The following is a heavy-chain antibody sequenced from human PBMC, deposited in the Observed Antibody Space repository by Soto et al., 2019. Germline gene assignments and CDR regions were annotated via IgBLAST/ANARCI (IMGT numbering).Heavy chain of an antibody. CDR3: AADSVIAYYYGMDV. J-gene: IGHJ6*02. CDR1: GFTFSSYA. V-gene: IGHV3-23*01. D-gene: IGHD3-10*01. CDR2: ISGSGGST. Sequence: GGSLRLSCAASGFTFSSYAMSWVRQAPGKGLEWVSAISGSGGSTYYADSVKGRFTISRDNSKNTLYLQMNSLRAEDTAVYYCAADSVIAYYYGMDVWGQGTTVTVSS.